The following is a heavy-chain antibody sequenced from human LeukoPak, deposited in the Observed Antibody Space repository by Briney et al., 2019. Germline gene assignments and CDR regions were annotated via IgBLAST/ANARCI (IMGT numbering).Heavy chain of an antibody. CDR3: ARAGHGGYYYGMDV. CDR2: INTNTGNP. J-gene: IGHJ6*02. D-gene: IGHD3-10*01. CDR1: GYTFTSYA. Sequence: ASVKVSCKASGYTFTSYAMNWVRQAPGQGLEWMGWINTNTGNPTYAQGFTGRFVFSLDTSVSTAYLQISSLKAEDTAVYYCARAGHGGYYYGMDVWGQGTRVTVSS. V-gene: IGHV7-4-1*02.